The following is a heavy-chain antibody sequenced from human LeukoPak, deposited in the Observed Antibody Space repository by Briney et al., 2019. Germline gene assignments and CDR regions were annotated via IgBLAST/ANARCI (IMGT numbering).Heavy chain of an antibody. CDR1: GVSISSTNW. CDR2: ISLSGVT. J-gene: IGHJ4*02. Sequence: SGTLSLTCGVSGVSISSTNWWGWVRQPPGQGLEWIGEISLSGVTNYNPSLKSRVTMSLDRSKNHLSLTLTSVTAADTAVYYCSRESGAFSPFGYWGQGTLVTVSS. CDR3: SRESGAFSPFGY. V-gene: IGHV4-4*02. D-gene: IGHD1-26*01.